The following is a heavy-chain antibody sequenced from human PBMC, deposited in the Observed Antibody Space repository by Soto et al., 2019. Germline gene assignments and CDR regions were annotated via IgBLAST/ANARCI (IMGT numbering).Heavy chain of an antibody. Sequence: SSETLSLTCTVSGGSISSRSYCWSWIRQPPGKGLEWIGSIYYSGSTYYNPSLKSRVTISVDTSKNQFSLKLSSVTAADTAVYYCARVSGSQEGYYYYYMDVWGKGTTVTVSS. CDR3: ARVSGSQEGYYYYYMDV. V-gene: IGHV4-39*07. CDR1: GGSISSRSYC. CDR2: IYYSGST. D-gene: IGHD5-12*01. J-gene: IGHJ6*03.